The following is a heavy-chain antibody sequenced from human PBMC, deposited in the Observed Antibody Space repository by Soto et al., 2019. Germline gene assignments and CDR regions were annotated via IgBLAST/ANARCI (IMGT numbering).Heavy chain of an antibody. CDR1: GFTFSSYS. J-gene: IGHJ4*02. D-gene: IGHD6-19*01. CDR3: ARDVEGQWPNYFDY. CDR2: ISSSSSTI. Sequence: EVQLVESGGGLVQPGGSLRLSCAASGFTFSSYSMNWVRQAPGKGLEWVSYISSSSSTIYYADSVKGRFTISRDNAKNSLYLRMNSLRDEDTAVYYCARDVEGQWPNYFDYWGQGTLVTVSS. V-gene: IGHV3-48*02.